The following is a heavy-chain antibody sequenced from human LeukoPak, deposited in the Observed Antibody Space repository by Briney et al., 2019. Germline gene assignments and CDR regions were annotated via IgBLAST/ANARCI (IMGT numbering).Heavy chain of an antibody. CDR2: IRDDGSNK. CDR1: GFTFSRNG. Sequence: PGGSLRLSCAASGFTFSRNGMHWVRQAPGKGGEWGAFIRDDGSNKYYADSVRGGVTISREKSKNTLYMRKNSVGAADTGVYYCAKDPHDSSGYYAGWFDYWGQGTLVTVSS. CDR3: AKDPHDSSGYYAGWFDY. J-gene: IGHJ4*02. D-gene: IGHD3-22*01. V-gene: IGHV3-30*02.